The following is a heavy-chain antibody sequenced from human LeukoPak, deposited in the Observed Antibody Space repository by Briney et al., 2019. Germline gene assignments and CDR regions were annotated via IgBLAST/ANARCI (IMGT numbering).Heavy chain of an antibody. Sequence: GASVKVSCKASGYTFTNYYMHWVRQAPGQGLAWMGIIIPSGGSTTYAQKFQGRVTMTRDTSTSTVYMELSSLRSQDTAVYYCARDAMTSVTTSPYYFDYWGQGTLVTVSS. J-gene: IGHJ4*02. D-gene: IGHD4-17*01. CDR1: GYTFTNYY. CDR3: ARDAMTSVTTSPYYFDY. V-gene: IGHV1-46*01. CDR2: IIPSGGST.